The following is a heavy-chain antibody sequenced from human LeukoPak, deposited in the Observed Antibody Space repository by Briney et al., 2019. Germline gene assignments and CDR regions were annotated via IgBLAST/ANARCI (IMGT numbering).Heavy chain of an antibody. J-gene: IGHJ4*02. D-gene: IGHD5-18*01. V-gene: IGHV4-34*01. CDR3: ASDPGIQLWGHYFDY. CDR1: GGSISSGGYY. Sequence: PSETLSLTCAVSGGSISSGGYYWSWIRQPPGKGLEWIGEINHSGSTNYNPSLKSRVTISVDTSKNQFSLKLSSVTAADTAVYYCASDPGIQLWGHYFDYWGQGTLVTVSS. CDR2: INHSGST.